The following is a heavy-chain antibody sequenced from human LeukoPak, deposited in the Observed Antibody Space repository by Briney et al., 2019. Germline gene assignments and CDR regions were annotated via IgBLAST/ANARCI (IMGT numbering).Heavy chain of an antibody. CDR2: ISGSSNAI. Sequence: GGSLRLSCAASGFTFSSYSMNWVRQAPGKGLEWVSYISGSSNAIYYADSVKGRFTISRDNAKNSLYLQMNSLRAEDTAVYYCARDGSGSSYYFDYWGQGTLVTVSS. D-gene: IGHD1-26*01. CDR3: ARDGSGSSYYFDY. CDR1: GFTFSSYS. V-gene: IGHV3-48*01. J-gene: IGHJ4*02.